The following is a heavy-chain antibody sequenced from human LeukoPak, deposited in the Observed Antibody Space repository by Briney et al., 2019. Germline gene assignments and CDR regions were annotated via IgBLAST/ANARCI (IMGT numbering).Heavy chain of an antibody. J-gene: IGHJ5*02. V-gene: IGHV1-46*01. Sequence: ASVKVSCKASGYTFTRYYMHWVRQAPGQGLEWMGIINPSGGSTSYAQKFQGRVTMTRDTSTRTVYMELSSLKSEDTAVYYCARGETYYYDSNGYYYRWFDPWGQGTLVTVYS. CDR3: ARGETYYYDSNGYYYRWFDP. D-gene: IGHD3-22*01. CDR1: GYTFTRYY. CDR2: INPSGGST.